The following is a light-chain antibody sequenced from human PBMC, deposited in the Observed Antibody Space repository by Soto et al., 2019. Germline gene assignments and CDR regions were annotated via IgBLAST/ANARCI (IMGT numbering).Light chain of an antibody. CDR1: SSNIGSNY. V-gene: IGLV1-47*01. Sequence: QSVLTQPPSASGTPGQRVTISCSGSSSNIGSNYVYWYQQLPGTAPKLVIYRNNQRPSGVPDRFSGSKSGTSASLAISGLQSDDEADYYCAAWDDSLSALLFGGGTKLTVL. J-gene: IGLJ2*01. CDR3: AAWDDSLSALL. CDR2: RNN.